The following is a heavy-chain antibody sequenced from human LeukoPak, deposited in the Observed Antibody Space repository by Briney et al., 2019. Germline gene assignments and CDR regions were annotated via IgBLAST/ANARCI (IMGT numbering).Heavy chain of an antibody. Sequence: RASVKVSFKASGYTFSNHYLHWVRQAPGQGLEWMGVISPSGDSTTYAQKFQGRVTMTRDTSTNIVYMELSSLRSEDTAVYYCASEIAMTGYFDYWGQGTLVTVSS. J-gene: IGHJ4*02. V-gene: IGHV1-46*01. CDR3: ASEIAMTGYFDY. D-gene: IGHD6-19*01. CDR1: GYTFSNHY. CDR2: ISPSGDST.